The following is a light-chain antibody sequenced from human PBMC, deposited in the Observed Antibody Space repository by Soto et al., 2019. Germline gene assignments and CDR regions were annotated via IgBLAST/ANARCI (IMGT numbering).Light chain of an antibody. J-gene: IGLJ1*01. CDR1: SSDVGSYNL. V-gene: IGLV2-23*02. CDR2: EVS. Sequence: VLTQPASVSGSPGQSITISCTGTSSDVGSYNLVSWYQQHPGKAPKLMIYEVSKRPSGVSNRFSGSKSGNTASLTISGLQAEDEADYYCCSYAVTSTYVFGTGTKVTVL. CDR3: CSYAVTSTYV.